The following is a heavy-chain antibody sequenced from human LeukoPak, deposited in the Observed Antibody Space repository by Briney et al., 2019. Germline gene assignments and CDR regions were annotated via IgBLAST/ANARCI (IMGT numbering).Heavy chain of an antibody. D-gene: IGHD2-8*02. CDR2: ISGRGDSA. J-gene: IGHJ4*02. CDR1: GFTFDDYA. V-gene: IGHV3-23*01. Sequence: PGRSLRLSCAASGFTFDDYAMHWVRQGPGKGLEWVSGISGRGDSADYADSVKGRFTISRDNSKNTLYLRLNSLRVEDTATYYCVKDRYCPEVTCFGGGFEYWGQGTLVVVSS. CDR3: VKDRYCPEVTCFGGGFEY.